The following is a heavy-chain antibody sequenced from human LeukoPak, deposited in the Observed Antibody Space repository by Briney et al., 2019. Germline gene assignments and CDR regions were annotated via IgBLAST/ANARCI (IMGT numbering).Heavy chain of an antibody. V-gene: IGHV4-31*03. J-gene: IGHJ6*03. CDR1: GGSLSSGGYY. CDR2: IYYSGST. Sequence: SETLSLTCTVSGGSLSSGGYYWSWIRQHPGKGLEWIGYIYYSGSTYYNPSPKSRVTISVDTSKNQFSLKLSSVTAADTAVYYCARNGLPAAEDPDYYYYYMDVWGKGTTVTVSS. D-gene: IGHD2-2*01. CDR3: ARNGLPAAEDPDYYYYYMDV.